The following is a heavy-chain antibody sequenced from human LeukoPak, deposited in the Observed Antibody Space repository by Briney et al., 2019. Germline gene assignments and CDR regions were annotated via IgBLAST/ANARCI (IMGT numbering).Heavy chain of an antibody. CDR1: GDSITDDY. Sequence: SETLSLTCTVSGDSITDDYWSWIRQPPGKGLEWIGYIYYSGRTTYNPSLKSPVSLSIDTSKNQFSLELTSVTAADTAVYYCARVAYGSSWFDPWGQGTLVTVSS. V-gene: IGHV4-59*01. J-gene: IGHJ5*02. D-gene: IGHD1-14*01. CDR2: IYYSGRT. CDR3: ARVAYGSSWFDP.